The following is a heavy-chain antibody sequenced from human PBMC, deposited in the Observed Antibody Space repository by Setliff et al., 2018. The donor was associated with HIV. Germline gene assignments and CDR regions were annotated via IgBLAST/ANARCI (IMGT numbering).Heavy chain of an antibody. V-gene: IGHV1-24*01. CDR3: AREGKYKWNYLIDY. J-gene: IGHJ4*02. D-gene: IGHD1-7*01. CDR1: GYTLTELS. Sequence: ASVKVSCKTSGYTLTELSMHWVRQAPGKGLEWMGSFDPEDGETTYAQKFQGRVTMTEDTSTDTAYMELSSLRSEDMAVYCCAREGKYKWNYLIDYWGQGTLVTVSS. CDR2: FDPEDGET.